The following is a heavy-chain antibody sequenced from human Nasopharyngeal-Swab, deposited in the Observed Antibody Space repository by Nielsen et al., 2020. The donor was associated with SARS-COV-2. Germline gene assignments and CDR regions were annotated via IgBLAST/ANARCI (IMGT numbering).Heavy chain of an antibody. J-gene: IGHJ6*02. CDR1: GYTFIYSA. D-gene: IGHD4/OR15-4a*01. CDR3: AKMMYGADHIYGMDV. CDR2: VNTKTGNP. V-gene: IGHV7-4-1*02. Sequence: ASVKVSCKSSGYTFIYSAMNWVRQAPGQGLEWMGWVNTKTGNPMYAQGFTGRFVFSVDTSVNTAYLQINSPKAEDTAVYYCAKMMYGADHIYGMDVWGQGTSVTVSS.